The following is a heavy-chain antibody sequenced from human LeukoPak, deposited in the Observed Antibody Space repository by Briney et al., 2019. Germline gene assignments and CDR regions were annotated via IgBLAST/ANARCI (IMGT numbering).Heavy chain of an antibody. CDR1: GYTFTSYY. Sequence: ASVKVSCKASGYTFTSYYMHWVRQAPGQGLEWMGIINPSGGSTSYAQKFQGRVTMTRDMSTSTVYMELSRLRSDDTAVYYCARDHSTYSSGPEYYFDYWGQGTLVTVSS. J-gene: IGHJ4*02. CDR3: ARDHSTYSSGPEYYFDY. V-gene: IGHV1-46*01. CDR2: INPSGGST. D-gene: IGHD3-22*01.